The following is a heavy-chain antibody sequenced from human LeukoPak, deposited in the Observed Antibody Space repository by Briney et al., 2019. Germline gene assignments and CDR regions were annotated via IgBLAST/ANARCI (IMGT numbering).Heavy chain of an antibody. CDR2: IYYSGST. CDR1: GGSISTTGYY. D-gene: IGHD6-13*01. J-gene: IGHJ4*02. CDR3: ASDKGYSNNYFDY. V-gene: IGHV4-39*02. Sequence: SETLSLTCTVSGGSISTTGYYWAWIRQRPGKGLQWIASIYYSGSTYYNSSLKSRVTISVDTSKNQFSLKLSSMTAADTAVYYCASDKGYSNNYFDYWGQGTLVTVSS.